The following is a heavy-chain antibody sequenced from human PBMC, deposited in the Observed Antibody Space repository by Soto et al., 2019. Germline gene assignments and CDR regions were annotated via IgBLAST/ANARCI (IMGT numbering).Heavy chain of an antibody. D-gene: IGHD3-3*01. J-gene: IGHJ4*02. CDR2: ISGSGGST. CDR3: ASATTFWSGYDGTDY. Sequence: EVQLLESGGGLVQPGGSLRLSCAASGFTFSSYAMSWVRQAPGKGLEWVSAISGSGGSTYYADSVKGRFTISRDNSKNTLYLQMNSLRAEDTAVYYCASATTFWSGYDGTDYWGQGPLVTVSS. CDR1: GFTFSSYA. V-gene: IGHV3-23*01.